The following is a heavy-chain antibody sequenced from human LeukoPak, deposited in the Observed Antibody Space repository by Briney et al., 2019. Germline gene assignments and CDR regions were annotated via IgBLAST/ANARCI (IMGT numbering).Heavy chain of an antibody. Sequence: PSETLSLTCAVSSASISSSNWWSWVRQPPGKGLEWIGEIYHSGSTNYNPSLKSRVTISLDKSKSQFSLKLSSVTAADTAVYYCASGSGGGEYYFDYWGQGTLVTVSS. V-gene: IGHV4-4*02. CDR3: ASGSGGGEYYFDY. D-gene: IGHD3-10*01. J-gene: IGHJ4*02. CDR2: IYHSGST. CDR1: SASISSSNW.